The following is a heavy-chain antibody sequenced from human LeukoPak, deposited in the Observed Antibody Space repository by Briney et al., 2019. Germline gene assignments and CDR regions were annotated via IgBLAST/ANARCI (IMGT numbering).Heavy chain of an antibody. CDR2: IYHSGST. CDR3: ARGSSYCTNGVCYEPFDY. V-gene: IGHV4-30-2*01. Sequence: SETLSLTCAVSGGSISSGGYSWSWIRQPPGKGLEWIGYIYHSGSTYYNPSLKSRVTISVDRSKNQFSLKLSSVTAADTAVYYCARGSSYCTNGVCYEPFDYWGQGTLVTVSS. D-gene: IGHD2-8*01. J-gene: IGHJ4*02. CDR1: GGSISSGGYS.